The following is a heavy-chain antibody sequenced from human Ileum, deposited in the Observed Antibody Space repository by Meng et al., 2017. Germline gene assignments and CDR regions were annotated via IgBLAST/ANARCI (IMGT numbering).Heavy chain of an antibody. D-gene: IGHD7-27*01. Sequence: GGSLRLSCAGSGFTFADYAMHWVRQVPGKGLEWVSGVLSNSRNIGYADSVKGRFTISRDDAKNSLYLQMNSLTTEDTALYYCAKDKAGDLDYWGQGNLVNVSS. CDR3: AKDKAGDLDY. CDR2: VLSNSRNI. CDR1: GFTFADYA. J-gene: IGHJ4*02. V-gene: IGHV3-9*01.